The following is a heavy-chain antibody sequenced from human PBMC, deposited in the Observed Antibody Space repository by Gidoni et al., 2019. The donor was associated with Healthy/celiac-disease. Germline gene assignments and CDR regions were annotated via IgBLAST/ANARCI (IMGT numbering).Heavy chain of an antibody. CDR1: GGSFSGYY. Sequence: QVQLQQWGAGLLKPSATLSLPCAVYGGSFSGYYWSWIRQPPGKGLEWIGEINHSGSTNYNPSLKSRVTISVDTSKNQFSLKLSSVTAADTAVYYCARDHYYDSSGYHPWGQGTLVTVSS. CDR3: ARDHYYDSSGYHP. D-gene: IGHD3-22*01. CDR2: INHSGST. J-gene: IGHJ5*02. V-gene: IGHV4-34*01.